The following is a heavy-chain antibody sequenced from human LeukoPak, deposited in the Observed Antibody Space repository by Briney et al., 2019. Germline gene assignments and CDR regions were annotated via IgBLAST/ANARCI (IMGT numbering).Heavy chain of an antibody. CDR3: ASYHTLSSGLDV. Sequence: SGPTLVNPTQTLTLTCTFSGFSLTSSGVGLGWIRQPPGKALEWLALIYGDGDKRYSPSLKSRLTITKDTSTNQVVLTMTNIAPVDTGTYYCASYHTLSSGLDVWGQGTPVTVS. CDR1: GFSLTSSGVG. D-gene: IGHD3-16*02. CDR2: IYGDGDK. J-gene: IGHJ6*02. V-gene: IGHV2-5*02.